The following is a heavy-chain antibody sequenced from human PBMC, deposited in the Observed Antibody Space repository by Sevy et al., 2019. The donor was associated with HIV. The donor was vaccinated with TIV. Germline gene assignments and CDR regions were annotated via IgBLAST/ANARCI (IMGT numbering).Heavy chain of an antibody. J-gene: IGHJ3*02. V-gene: IGHV3-64D*06. CDR3: VKGSYSYGDKDYDAFDI. CDR1: GFTFSSYA. D-gene: IGHD5-18*01. Sequence: GGSLRLSCSASGFTFSSYAMHWVRQAPGKGLEYVSAISSNGGSTYYADSVKGRFTISRDNSKNPLYLQMSSLRAEDTAVYYCVKGSYSYGDKDYDAFDIWGQGTMVTVSS. CDR2: ISSNGGST.